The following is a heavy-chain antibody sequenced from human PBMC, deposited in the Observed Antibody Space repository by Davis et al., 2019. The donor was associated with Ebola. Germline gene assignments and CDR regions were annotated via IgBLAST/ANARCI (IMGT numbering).Heavy chain of an antibody. CDR3: AKPSVVVGDRTLGFDF. J-gene: IGHJ4*02. D-gene: IGHD2-21*01. V-gene: IGHV3-30*18. CDR1: GFTFSSYA. CDR2: LSYDGTIK. Sequence: PGGSLRLSCAASGFTFSSYAMHWVRQAPGKGLEWVAVLSYDGTIKDYAESLKGRFTISRDNSKNMLYLQMNSLRPEDTAVYYCAKPSVVVGDRTLGFDFWGQGTLVTVSS.